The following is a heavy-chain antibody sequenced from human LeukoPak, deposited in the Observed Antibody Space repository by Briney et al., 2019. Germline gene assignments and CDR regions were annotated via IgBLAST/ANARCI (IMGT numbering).Heavy chain of an antibody. CDR1: GGSISSGDYY. CDR3: ARDPCGGDCYDRNWFDP. CDR2: IYYSGST. D-gene: IGHD2-21*02. Sequence: SGTLSLTCTVSGGSISSGDYYWSWIRQPPGKGLEWIGYIYYSGSTYYNPSLKSRVTISVDTSKNQFSLKLSSVTAADTAVYYCARDPCGGDCYDRNWFDPWGQGTLVTVSS. J-gene: IGHJ5*02. V-gene: IGHV4-30-4*01.